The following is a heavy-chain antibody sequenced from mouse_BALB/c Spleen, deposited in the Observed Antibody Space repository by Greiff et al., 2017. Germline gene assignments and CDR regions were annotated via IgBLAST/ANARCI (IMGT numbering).Heavy chain of an antibody. CDR1: GFTFSSFG. Sequence: EVKLMESGGGLVQPGGSRKLSCAASGFTFSSFGTHWVRQAPEKGLEWVAYISSGSSTIYYADTVKGRFTISRDNPKNTLFLQMTSLRSEDTAMYYCARSGGGTPWFAYWGQGTLVTVSA. CDR2: ISSGSSTI. V-gene: IGHV5-17*02. CDR3: ARSGGGTPWFAY. J-gene: IGHJ3*01. D-gene: IGHD3-1*01.